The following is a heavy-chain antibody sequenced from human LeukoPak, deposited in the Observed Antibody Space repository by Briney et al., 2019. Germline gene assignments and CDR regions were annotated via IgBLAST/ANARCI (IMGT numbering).Heavy chain of an antibody. V-gene: IGHV3-48*01. Sequence: GGSLRLSCAASGFTFSSYSMNWVRQAPGKGLEWVSYISSSSSTIYYADSVKGRFTISRDNAKNSLYLQMNSLRAEDTAVYYCARAGARGVAGTTLLDYWGQGTLVTVSS. CDR2: ISSSSSTI. CDR1: GFTFSSYS. J-gene: IGHJ4*02. D-gene: IGHD6-19*01. CDR3: ARAGARGVAGTTLLDY.